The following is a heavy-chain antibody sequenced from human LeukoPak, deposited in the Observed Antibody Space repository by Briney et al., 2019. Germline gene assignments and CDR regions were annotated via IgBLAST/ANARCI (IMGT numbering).Heavy chain of an antibody. CDR3: ATRDYYYYGMDV. V-gene: IGHV1-46*01. J-gene: IGHJ6*02. CDR1: GYTFTSYY. Sequence: ASVKASCKASGYTFTSYYMYWVRQAPGQGLEWMGIINPSGGSTSYAQKFQGRVTMTRDTSTRTVYMEVSSLRSEDTAVYYCATRDYYYYGMDVWGQGTTVTVSS. CDR2: INPSGGST.